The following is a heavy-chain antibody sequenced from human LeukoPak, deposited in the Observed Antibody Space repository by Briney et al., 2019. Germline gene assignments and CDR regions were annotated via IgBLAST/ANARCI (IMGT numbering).Heavy chain of an antibody. CDR1: GGSFSGYY. J-gene: IGHJ4*02. CDR2: INHSGST. D-gene: IGHD1-26*01. V-gene: IGHV4-34*01. Sequence: KASETLSLTCAVSGGSFSGYYWSWIRQPPGKGLEWIGEINHSGSTNYNPSLKSRVTISVDTSKNQFSLKLSSVTDADTAVYYCARVRWELHYFDYWGQGTLVTVSS. CDR3: ARVRWELHYFDY.